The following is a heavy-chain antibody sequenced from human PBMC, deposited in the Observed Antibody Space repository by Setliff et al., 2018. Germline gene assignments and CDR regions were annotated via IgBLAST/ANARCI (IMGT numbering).Heavy chain of an antibody. CDR3: ARDEGNDILTGYYPH. CDR1: GGTFSIYD. V-gene: IGHV1-69*05. CDR2: IIPISGSP. Sequence: ASVKVSCKASGGTFSIYDITWVRQAPGQGLEWMGGIIPISGSPNYAQKFQGRVTITTDESTSTAYMEPSSLRSEDTAVYYCARDEGNDILTGYYPHWGQGTLVTVSS. D-gene: IGHD3-9*01. J-gene: IGHJ4*02.